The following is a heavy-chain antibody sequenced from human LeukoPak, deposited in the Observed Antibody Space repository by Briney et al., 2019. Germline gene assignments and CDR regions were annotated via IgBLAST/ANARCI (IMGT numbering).Heavy chain of an antibody. J-gene: IGHJ3*02. D-gene: IGHD3-10*01. CDR3: ARDREVLLWFGELLDSLDI. CDR2: IKQDGSEK. Sequence: TGGSLRLSCAASGFTFSSYWMSWVRQAPGKGLEWVANIKQDGSEKYYVDSVKGRFTISRDNAKNSLYLQMNSLRAEGTAVYYCARDREVLLWFGELLDSLDIWGQGTMVTVSS. V-gene: IGHV3-7*01. CDR1: GFTFSSYW.